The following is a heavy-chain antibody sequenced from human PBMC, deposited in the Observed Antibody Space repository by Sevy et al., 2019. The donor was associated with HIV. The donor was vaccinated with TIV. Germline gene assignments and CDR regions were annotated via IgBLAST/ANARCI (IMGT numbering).Heavy chain of an antibody. CDR3: ESGVGTSDFDH. V-gene: IGHV3-15*01. CDR1: GFTFSDAW. J-gene: IGHJ4*02. D-gene: IGHD3-3*01. CDR2: IKSNTDSGTR. Sequence: GGCLRLSCTTSGFTFSDAWMNWVRQAPGKGLEWVARIKSNTDSGTRDFAAHVKGRFSISRDDSKNTVYLQMTSLKDDDTGVYFCESGVGTSDFDHWGQGTSVTVSS.